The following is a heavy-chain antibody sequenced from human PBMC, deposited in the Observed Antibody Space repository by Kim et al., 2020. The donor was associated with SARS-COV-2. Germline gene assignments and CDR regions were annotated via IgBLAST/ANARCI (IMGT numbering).Heavy chain of an antibody. CDR2: ISYDGSNK. CDR3: ARDDGDGSGTPSY. CDR1: GFTFSSYA. V-gene: IGHV3-30*04. D-gene: IGHD3-10*01. Sequence: GGSLRLSCAASGFTFSSYAMHWVRQAPGKGLEWVAVISYDGSNKYYADSVKGRFTISRDNSKNTLYLQMNSLRAEDTAVYYCARDDGDGSGTPSYWGQGTLVTVSS. J-gene: IGHJ4*02.